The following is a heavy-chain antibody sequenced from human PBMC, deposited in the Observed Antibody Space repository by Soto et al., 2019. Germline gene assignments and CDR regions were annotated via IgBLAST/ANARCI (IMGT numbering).Heavy chain of an antibody. V-gene: IGHV4-30-2*01. CDR3: ARRCSGGSKSYFDY. CDR1: GVSISSGGYS. J-gene: IGHJ4*02. Sequence: SETLSLTCAVSGVSISSGGYSWSWVRQPPGKGLEWIGYIYHSGSTYYNPSLKGRVTMSVDTSKKQFSLHLTSVTVADTAVYYCARRCSGGSKSYFDYWGQGTLVTVSS. D-gene: IGHD2-15*01. CDR2: IYHSGST.